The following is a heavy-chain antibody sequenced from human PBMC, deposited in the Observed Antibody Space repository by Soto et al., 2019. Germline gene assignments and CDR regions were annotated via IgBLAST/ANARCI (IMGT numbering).Heavy chain of an antibody. CDR1: GFTVSSNY. CDR3: ARQDPVTTYRYYYYYYMDV. V-gene: IGHV3-66*04. CDR2: IYSGGST. Sequence: GGSLRLSCAASGFTVSSNYMSWVRQAPGKGLEWVSVIYSGGSTYYADSVKGRFTISRDNSKNTLYLQMNSLRAGDTAVYYCARQDPVTTYRYYYYYYMDVWGKGTTVTVSS. J-gene: IGHJ6*03. D-gene: IGHD4-4*01.